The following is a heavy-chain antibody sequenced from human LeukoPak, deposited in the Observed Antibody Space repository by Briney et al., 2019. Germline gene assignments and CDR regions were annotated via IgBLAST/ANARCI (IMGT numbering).Heavy chain of an antibody. CDR2: ISSSGSTI. CDR1: GFTFSSYE. CDR3: ARMGSTRTSCYDSCLLDYYYYYYMDV. Sequence: GGTLRLSCAASGFTFSSYEMNWVRQAPGKGLEWVSYISSSGSTIYYADSVKGRFTISRDNAKNSLYLQMNSLRAEDTAVYYCARMGSTRTSCYDSCLLDYYYYYYMDVWGKGTTVTISS. J-gene: IGHJ6*03. V-gene: IGHV3-48*03. D-gene: IGHD2-2*01.